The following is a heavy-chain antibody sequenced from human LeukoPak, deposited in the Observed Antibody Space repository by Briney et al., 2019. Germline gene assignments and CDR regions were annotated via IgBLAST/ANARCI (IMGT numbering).Heavy chain of an antibody. Sequence: SETLSLTCTVSGGSISSYYWSWLRQPAGKGLEWIGRIYNSGSTNYNPSLKSRVTMSVDTSKNQFSLKLSSVTAADTAVYYCARGPFLPFNANYYYYYYMDVWGKGTTVTVSS. CDR3: ARGPFLPFNANYYYYYYMDV. CDR1: GGSISSYY. CDR2: IYNSGST. V-gene: IGHV4-4*07. J-gene: IGHJ6*03.